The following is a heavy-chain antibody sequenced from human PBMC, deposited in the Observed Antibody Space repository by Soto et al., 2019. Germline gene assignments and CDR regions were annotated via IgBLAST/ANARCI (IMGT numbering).Heavy chain of an antibody. CDR2: IYYIGST. J-gene: IGHJ4*02. CDR1: GGSISSGGYY. CDR3: ARSVFL. V-gene: IGHV4-31*03. Sequence: SETLSLTCTVSGGSISSGGYYWNWIRQTPGKGLEWIGYIYYIGSTYYNPPLKSRVTISLDTSKNQFSLKLSSVTAADTAGYHCARSVFLWGQGTLVTLSS.